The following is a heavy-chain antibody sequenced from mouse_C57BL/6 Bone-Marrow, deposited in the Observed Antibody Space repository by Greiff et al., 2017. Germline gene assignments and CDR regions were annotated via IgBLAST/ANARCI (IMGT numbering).Heavy chain of an antibody. Sequence: VQLQQSGPELVKPGASVMMSCKAPGYTFTDYNLHWVNQSHGKSLEGIGYINPNNGGTSYNQKFKGKATLHVNKSSSTAYMELRSLASEDSAVYYCAREGIYYYGSSYPYYAMDYWGQGTSVTVSS. V-gene: IGHV1-22*01. CDR2: INPNNGGT. D-gene: IGHD1-1*01. J-gene: IGHJ4*01. CDR1: GYTFTDYN. CDR3: AREGIYYYGSSYPYYAMDY.